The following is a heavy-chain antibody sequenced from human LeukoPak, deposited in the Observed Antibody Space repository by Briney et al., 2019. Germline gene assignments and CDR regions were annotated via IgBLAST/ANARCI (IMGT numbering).Heavy chain of an antibody. J-gene: IGHJ4*02. D-gene: IGHD3-10*01. Sequence: GGSLRLSCAASGFTFSSYWMSWVRQAPGKGLEWVANIKQDGSEKYYVDSVKGRFTISRDNAKNSLYLQMNSLRAEDTAVYYCAREFGELSSSFDYWGQGTLVTVSS. CDR3: AREFGELSSSFDY. V-gene: IGHV3-7*01. CDR1: GFTFSSYW. CDR2: IKQDGSEK.